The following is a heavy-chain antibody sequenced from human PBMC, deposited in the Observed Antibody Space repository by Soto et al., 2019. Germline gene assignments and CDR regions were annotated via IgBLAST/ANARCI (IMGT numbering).Heavy chain of an antibody. D-gene: IGHD4-17*01. Sequence: GGSLRLSCAASGFTFSSYGMHWVRQAPGKGLEWVAVISYDGSNKYYADSVKGRFTISRDNSKNTLYLQMNSLRAEDTAVYYCAKLPLYGDPPGGVYWGQGTLVTVSS. V-gene: IGHV3-30*18. J-gene: IGHJ4*02. CDR1: GFTFSSYG. CDR2: ISYDGSNK. CDR3: AKLPLYGDPPGGVY.